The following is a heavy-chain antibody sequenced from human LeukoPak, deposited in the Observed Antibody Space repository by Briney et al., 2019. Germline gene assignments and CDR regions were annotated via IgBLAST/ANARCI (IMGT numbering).Heavy chain of an antibody. J-gene: IGHJ6*02. D-gene: IGHD1-26*01. Sequence: GGSLRLSCVASGFSFRSFEMNWVRQAPGKGLECISYISSSGGTIYHADSVKGRFTISRDNANNSLYLQMTSLRAEDTAIYYCARSTELSDPYFYYGMDVWGQGTTVTVSS. CDR3: ARSTELSDPYFYYGMDV. CDR2: ISSSGGTI. CDR1: GFSFRSFE. V-gene: IGHV3-48*03.